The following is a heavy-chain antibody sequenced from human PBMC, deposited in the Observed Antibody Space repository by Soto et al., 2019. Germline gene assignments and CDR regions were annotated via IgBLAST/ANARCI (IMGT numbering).Heavy chain of an antibody. CDR2: IIPIFGTA. J-gene: IGHJ3*02. V-gene: IGHV1-69*13. Sequence: GASVKVSCKASGGTFSSYAISWVRQAPGQGLEWMGGIIPIFGTANYAQKFQGRVTITADESTSTAYMELSSLRSEDTAVYYCARDTISAAVDAFDIWGQGTMVTVSS. D-gene: IGHD3-3*01. CDR3: ARDTISAAVDAFDI. CDR1: GGTFSSYA.